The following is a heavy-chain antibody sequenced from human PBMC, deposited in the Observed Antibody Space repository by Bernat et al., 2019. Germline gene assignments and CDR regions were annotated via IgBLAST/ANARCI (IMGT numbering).Heavy chain of an antibody. CDR1: GFAFSDHP. D-gene: IGHD1-26*01. CDR3: VRDHMWAFDY. Sequence: EVQLVESGGGLVKPGGSLRLSCAASGFAFSDHPMNWVRQTLGKGLEWISHIRSTSDHISYADSVKGRFTISRDNAKNSLYLQMNSLRADDTAVYYCVRDHMWAFDYWGQGTLVTGSS. CDR2: IRSTSDHI. V-gene: IGHV3-21*05. J-gene: IGHJ4*02.